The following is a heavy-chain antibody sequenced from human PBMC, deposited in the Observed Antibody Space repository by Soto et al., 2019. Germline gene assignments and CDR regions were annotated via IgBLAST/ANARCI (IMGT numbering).Heavy chain of an antibody. Sequence: ASVKVSCKASGYTFTGYYMHWVRQAPGQGLEWMGWINPNSGGTNYAQKFQGCVTMTRDTSISTAYVELSRLRSDDTAVYYCARARPAANYYYYMDVWGKGTTVTVSS. V-gene: IGHV1-2*04. CDR2: INPNSGGT. CDR3: ARARPAANYYYYMDV. J-gene: IGHJ6*03. D-gene: IGHD2-2*01. CDR1: GYTFTGYY.